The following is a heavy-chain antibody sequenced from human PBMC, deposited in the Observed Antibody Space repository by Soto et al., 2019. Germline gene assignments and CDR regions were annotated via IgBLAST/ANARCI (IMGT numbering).Heavy chain of an antibody. CDR2: IIPIFGTA. J-gene: IGHJ6*02. D-gene: IGHD2-15*01. V-gene: IGHV1-69*12. Sequence: QVQLVQSGAEVKKPGSSVKVSCKASGGTFSSYAISWVRQAPGQGLEWMGGIIPIFGTANYAQKFQGRVXIXAXXSTSTAYMELSSRRSEDTAVYYCANLEAASSGMDVWGQGTTVTVSS. CDR1: GGTFSSYA. CDR3: ANLEAASSGMDV.